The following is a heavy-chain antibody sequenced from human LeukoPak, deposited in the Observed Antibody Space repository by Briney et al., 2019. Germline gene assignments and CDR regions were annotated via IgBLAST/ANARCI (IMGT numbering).Heavy chain of an antibody. Sequence: ASVKVSCKAPGGTFSSYAISWVRQAPGQGLEWMGGIIPIFGTANYAQKFQGRVTITADESTSTAYMELSSLRSEDTAVYYCARVYYDSSGYYLYYFDYWGQGTLVTVSS. CDR1: GGTFSSYA. V-gene: IGHV1-69*13. J-gene: IGHJ4*02. CDR3: ARVYYDSSGYYLYYFDY. CDR2: IIPIFGTA. D-gene: IGHD3-22*01.